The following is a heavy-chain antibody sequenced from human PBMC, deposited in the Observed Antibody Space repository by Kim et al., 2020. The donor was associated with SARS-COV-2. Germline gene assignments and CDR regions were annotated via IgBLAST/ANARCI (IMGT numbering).Heavy chain of an antibody. V-gene: IGHV3-30*04. Sequence: GGSLRLSCAASGFTFSSYAMHWVRQAPGKGLEWVAVISYDGSNKYYADSVKGRFTISRDNSKNTLYLQMNSLRAEDTAVYYCARMRGSYSYYYYGMDVWGQGTTVTVSS. CDR3: ARMRGSYSYYYYGMDV. CDR2: ISYDGSNK. J-gene: IGHJ6*02. D-gene: IGHD1-26*01. CDR1: GFTFSSYA.